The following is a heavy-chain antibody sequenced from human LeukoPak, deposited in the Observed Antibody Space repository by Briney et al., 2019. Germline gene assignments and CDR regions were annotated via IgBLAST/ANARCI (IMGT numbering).Heavy chain of an antibody. J-gene: IGHJ6*03. D-gene: IGHD3-22*01. CDR1: GGTFSSYA. Sequence: SVKVSFKASGGTFSSYAISWVRQAAGQGLEWMGGIIPIFGTANYAQKFQGRVTITTDESTSTAYMELSSLRSEDTAVYYCARGRYDSSGYYYDYYYYMDVWGKGTTVTVSS. CDR3: ARGRYDSSGYYYDYYYYMDV. CDR2: IIPIFGTA. V-gene: IGHV1-69*05.